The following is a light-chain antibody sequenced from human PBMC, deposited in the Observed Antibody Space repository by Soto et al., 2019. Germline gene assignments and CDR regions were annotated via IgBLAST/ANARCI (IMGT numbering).Light chain of an antibody. CDR2: YDS. CDR1: NIGSKS. J-gene: IGLJ2*01. CDR3: QVWVRSSGVV. V-gene: IGLV3-21*04. Sequence: SYELTQPPSVSVAPGKTARITCGGNNIGSKSVHWYQQKPGQAPVLVIYYDSDRPSGIPERFSGSNSGNTATLTISRVEAGDEADYYCQVWVRSSGVVFGGGTKLTVL.